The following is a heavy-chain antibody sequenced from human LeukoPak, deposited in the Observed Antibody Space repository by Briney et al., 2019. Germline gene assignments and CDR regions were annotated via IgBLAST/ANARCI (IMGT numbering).Heavy chain of an antibody. CDR1: GYSFTSYW. Sequence: GESLKISCKGSGYSFTSYWIGWVRQMPGKCLEWMGIIYPGDSDTRYSPSFQGQVTISADKSISTAYLQWSSLKASDTAMYYCARLGGYCSSTSCYGFDPWGQGTLVTVSS. V-gene: IGHV5-51*01. CDR2: IYPGDSDT. J-gene: IGHJ5*02. CDR3: ARLGGYCSSTSCYGFDP. D-gene: IGHD2-2*01.